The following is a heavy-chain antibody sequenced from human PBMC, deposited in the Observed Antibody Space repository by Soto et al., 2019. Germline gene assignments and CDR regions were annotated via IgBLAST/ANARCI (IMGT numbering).Heavy chain of an antibody. D-gene: IGHD2-21*01. Sequence: GESLKISCKGSGYTFNTYWIGWVRQMPGKGLEWMGFIYPGDSDTTYSPSFQGQVTISVDKSISTAYLQWSSLKVSDTAMYYCARQKLWMATINNDAFGVWGQGTKVTVSS. J-gene: IGHJ3*01. CDR2: IYPGDSDT. CDR3: ARQKLWMATINNDAFGV. CDR1: GYTFNTYW. V-gene: IGHV5-51*01.